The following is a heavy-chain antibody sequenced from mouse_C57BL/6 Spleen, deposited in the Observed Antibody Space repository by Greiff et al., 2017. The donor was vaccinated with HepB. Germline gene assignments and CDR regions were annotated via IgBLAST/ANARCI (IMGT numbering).Heavy chain of an antibody. J-gene: IGHJ4*01. Sequence: EVKVVESGGDLVKPGGSLKLSCAASGFTFSSYGMSWVRQTPDKRLEWVATISTGGSYTYYPDSVKGRFTISRDNAQNTLYLQMSSLKSEDTAMYYCASPYGSYDAMDYWGQGTSVTVYS. CDR1: GFTFSSYG. V-gene: IGHV5-6*01. D-gene: IGHD2-1*01. CDR3: ASPYGSYDAMDY. CDR2: ISTGGSYT.